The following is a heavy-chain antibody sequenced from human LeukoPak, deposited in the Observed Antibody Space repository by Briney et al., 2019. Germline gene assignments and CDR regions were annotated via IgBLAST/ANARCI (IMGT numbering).Heavy chain of an antibody. CDR2: ISYDGSNK. V-gene: IGHV3-30*03. Sequence: GVLRLPCAASGFTFSSYGMHWVRQAPGKGLEWVAVISYDGSNKYYADSVKGRFTISRDNSKNTLYLQMNSLRAEDTAVYYCATSSGYYDILTAIDYWGQGTLVTVSS. CDR3: ATSSGYYDILTAIDY. D-gene: IGHD3-9*01. CDR1: GFTFSSYG. J-gene: IGHJ4*02.